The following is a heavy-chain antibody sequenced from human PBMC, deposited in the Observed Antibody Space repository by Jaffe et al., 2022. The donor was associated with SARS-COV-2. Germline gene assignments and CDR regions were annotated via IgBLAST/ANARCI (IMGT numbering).Heavy chain of an antibody. CDR2: IWYDGSNK. J-gene: IGHJ1*01. CDR3: ARGLYDSLYFQH. D-gene: IGHD3-22*01. CDR1: GFTFSSYG. V-gene: IGHV3-33*01. Sequence: QVQLVESGGGVVQPGRSLRLSCAASGFTFSSYGMHWVRQAPGKGLEWVAVIWYDGSNKYYADSVKGRFTISRDNSKNTLYLQMNSLRAEDTAVYYCARGLYDSLYFQHWGQGTLVTVSS.